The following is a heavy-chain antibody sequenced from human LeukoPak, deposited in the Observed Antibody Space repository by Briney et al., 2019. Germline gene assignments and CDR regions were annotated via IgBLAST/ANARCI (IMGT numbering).Heavy chain of an antibody. CDR1: GFTFDDFA. J-gene: IGHJ6*03. Sequence: GGSLRLSCAASGFTFDDFAMHWVRQAPGKGLEWVAGISWNSGSIDYADSVKGRFTISRDNAKNSLFMQMNSMRADATALYYCAKDIHYSNYYYYMHVWVKGTTVTVSS. V-gene: IGHV3-9*01. CDR2: ISWNSGSI. CDR3: AKDIHYSNYYYYMHV. D-gene: IGHD4-11*01.